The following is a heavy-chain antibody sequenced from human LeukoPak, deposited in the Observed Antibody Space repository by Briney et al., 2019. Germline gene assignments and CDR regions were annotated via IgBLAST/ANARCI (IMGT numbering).Heavy chain of an antibody. V-gene: IGHV4-59*12. Sequence: SETLSLTCTVSGGSISSYYWSWIRQPPGKGLEWIGYISYSGSTNYNPSLKSRVTISVDTSKNQFSLKLSSVTAADTAVYYCARDEVGATMGLDYWGQGTLVTVSS. CDR3: ARDEVGATMGLDY. CDR2: ISYSGST. CDR1: GGSISSYY. J-gene: IGHJ4*02. D-gene: IGHD1-26*01.